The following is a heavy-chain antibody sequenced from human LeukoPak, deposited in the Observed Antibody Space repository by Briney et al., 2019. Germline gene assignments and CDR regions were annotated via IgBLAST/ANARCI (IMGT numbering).Heavy chain of an antibody. D-gene: IGHD2-8*02. CDR1: GFTFSSYW. Sequence: GGSLRLSCAASGFTFSSYWMSWVRQAPGRGLEWVTTTKQDGSEKYYVDSVKGRFTISRDNAKNSVYLQMNSLRAEDTAVYYCAREGYWASDIWGQGTMVTVSS. CDR3: AREGYWASDI. CDR2: TKQDGSEK. J-gene: IGHJ3*02. V-gene: IGHV3-7*01.